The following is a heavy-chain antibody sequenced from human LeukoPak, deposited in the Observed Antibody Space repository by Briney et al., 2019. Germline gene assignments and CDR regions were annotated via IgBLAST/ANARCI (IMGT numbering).Heavy chain of an antibody. Sequence: ASVKVSCKASGYIFTAYYMHWVRQAPGQGLEWMGWINPKSGDSNSAQRFQGRVTMTRDTSFSTAYMELRSLRSDDTAVYYCARGVYSSTPFDYWGQGTLVTVSS. CDR3: ARGVYSSTPFDY. CDR1: GYIFTAYY. CDR2: INPKSGDS. D-gene: IGHD6-13*01. J-gene: IGHJ4*02. V-gene: IGHV1-2*02.